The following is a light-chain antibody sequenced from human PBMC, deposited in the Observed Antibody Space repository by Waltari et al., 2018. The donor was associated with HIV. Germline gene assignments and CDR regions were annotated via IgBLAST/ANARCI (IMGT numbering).Light chain of an antibody. CDR2: WAS. Sequence: IVMTQSPSSLAVSLGERATINCKSSQSVLYSSNNKNYLAWYQQKPGQPPKLLIYWASTRESGVPDRFSGSGSGTDFTLTISSLQAEDVAVYYCQQYYSTPPITFGPGTKVEIK. CDR3: QQYYSTPPIT. V-gene: IGKV4-1*01. CDR1: QSVLYSSNNKNY. J-gene: IGKJ3*01.